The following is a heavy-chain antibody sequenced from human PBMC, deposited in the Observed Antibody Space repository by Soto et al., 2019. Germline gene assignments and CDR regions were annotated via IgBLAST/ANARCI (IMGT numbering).Heavy chain of an antibody. V-gene: IGHV6-1*01. D-gene: IGHD6-19*01. CDR3: ARTSPGGGYRSGWLINRFDP. CDR1: GDSVYSNSVA. CDR2: TYYRSKWYN. J-gene: IGHJ5*02. Sequence: QVQLQQSGPGLVKPSQTLSVTCAISGDSVYSNSVAWNWIRQSPSRGLEWLGRTYYRSKWYNEYAVSVKSPITLNPDTSKTHLSLQLNSVPPDDPAFYYCARTSPGGGYRSGWLINRFDPWGQGTLVTVSS.